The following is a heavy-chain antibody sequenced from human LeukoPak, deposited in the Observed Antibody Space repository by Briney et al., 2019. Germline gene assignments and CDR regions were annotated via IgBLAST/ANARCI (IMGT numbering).Heavy chain of an antibody. CDR1: GFTFSSYS. D-gene: IGHD4-17*01. CDR3: ARDVYGDYACDY. Sequence: GGSLRLSCAASGFTFSSYSMNWVRQAPGKGLEWVSSISTSNYIYYADSMNGRFTISRDNAKNSLYLQMNSLRAEGTAVYYCARDVYGDYACDYWGQGTLVTVSS. CDR2: ISTSNYI. J-gene: IGHJ4*02. V-gene: IGHV3-21*01.